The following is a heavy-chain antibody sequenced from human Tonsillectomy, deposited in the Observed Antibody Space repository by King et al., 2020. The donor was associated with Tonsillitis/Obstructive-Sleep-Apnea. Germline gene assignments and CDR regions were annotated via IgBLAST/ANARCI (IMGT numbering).Heavy chain of an antibody. V-gene: IGHV7-4-1*02. D-gene: IGHD2-2*01. J-gene: IGHJ4*02. Sequence: VQLVESGSEVKKPGASVKVSCKASGYTFTNFYMNWMRQAPGQGLEWMGWINTNTGSPTYAQGVTGRLFFSLDTSFSTAYLQISSLKADDTAVYYCARGDCSTTSCYGVDYWGQGTLVTVSS. CDR1: GYTFTNFY. CDR3: ARGDCSTTSCYGVDY. CDR2: INTNTGSP.